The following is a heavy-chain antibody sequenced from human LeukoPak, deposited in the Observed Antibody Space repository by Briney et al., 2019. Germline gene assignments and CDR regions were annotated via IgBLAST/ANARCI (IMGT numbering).Heavy chain of an antibody. J-gene: IGHJ6*02. D-gene: IGHD4-17*01. CDR1: GFTFGDYA. Sequence: GGSLRLSCTASGFTFGDYAMSWFRQAPGKGLEWAGFIRSKAYGGTTEYAASVKGRFTISRDDSKSIAYLQMNSLKTEDTAVYYCTTGYGDYGYGMDVWGQGTTVTVSS. CDR2: IRSKAYGGTT. CDR3: TTGYGDYGYGMDV. V-gene: IGHV3-49*03.